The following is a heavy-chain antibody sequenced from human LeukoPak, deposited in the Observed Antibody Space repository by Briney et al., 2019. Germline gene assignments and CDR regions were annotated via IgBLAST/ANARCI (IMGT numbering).Heavy chain of an antibody. V-gene: IGHV4-59*08. Sequence: PSETLSLTCSVSGPSITTYYWSWIRQPPGKGLEGIAYIHYSGSTRYTPPPKSRLTISLDASQNNISLKLSCVTGADTAVYHCARLYGNWNYFVYWGQGTLVTVSS. D-gene: IGHD1-1*01. CDR3: ARLYGNWNYFVY. CDR1: GPSITTYY. J-gene: IGHJ4*02. CDR2: IHYSGST.